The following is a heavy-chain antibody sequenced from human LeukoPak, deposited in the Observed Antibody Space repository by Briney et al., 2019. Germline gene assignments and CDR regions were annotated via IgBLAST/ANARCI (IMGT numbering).Heavy chain of an antibody. V-gene: IGHV3-7*03. D-gene: IGHD1-7*01. J-gene: IGHJ3*02. CDR1: GFSFNSDW. CDR2: IKEDGSEK. Sequence: GGSLRLSCAASGFSFNSDWMDWVRQAPGKGLEWVANIKEDGSEKYYVDFVKGRFTISRDNAKNTLYLQMNSLRVEDTAVYYCVRIRKLELRHTFDIWGQGTMVTVFS. CDR3: VRIRKLELRHTFDI.